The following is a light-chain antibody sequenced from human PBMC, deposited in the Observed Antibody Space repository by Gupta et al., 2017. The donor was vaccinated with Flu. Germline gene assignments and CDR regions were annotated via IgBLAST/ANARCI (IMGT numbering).Light chain of an antibody. CDR3: DAWYDSLNGHSV. Sequence: VTISCSGTSSNLGSNAFICYHQLPCTAPHLLLFCNSQRLSGGPDRVSCSKSGSSAALAISCLPAEDEDDYYCDAWYDSLNGHSVFGTGTKITVL. J-gene: IGLJ1*01. CDR1: SSNLGSNA. V-gene: IGLV1-44*01. CDR2: CNS.